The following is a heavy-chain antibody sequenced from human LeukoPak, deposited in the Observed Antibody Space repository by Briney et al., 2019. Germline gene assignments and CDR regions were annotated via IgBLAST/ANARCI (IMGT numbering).Heavy chain of an antibody. CDR1: GFTFSGYW. V-gene: IGHV3-74*01. Sequence: GGSLRLSCVASGFTFSGYWMHWVRQPPGKGLVWVSRIKSDGSMTNYADSVKGRFTISRDNAKNSLYLQMNSLRAEDTAVYYCAREYDSSGLDAFDIWGQGTMVSVSS. CDR3: AREYDSSGLDAFDI. CDR2: IKSDGSMT. J-gene: IGHJ3*02. D-gene: IGHD3-22*01.